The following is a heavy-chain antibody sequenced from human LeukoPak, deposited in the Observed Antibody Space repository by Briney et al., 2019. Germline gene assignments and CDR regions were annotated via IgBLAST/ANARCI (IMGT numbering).Heavy chain of an antibody. V-gene: IGHV3-23*01. CDR1: VFTLSTYA. CDR3: ARDPGSSWYDNCFDP. Sequence: PGGSLRLSCAASVFTLSTYAMSWVRPAPGKGREWVSTNSDSGSNTYYADSVKGRSTISRDNSKNTLFLQMNSLRAEDTAVYYCARDPGSSWYDNCFDPWGQGTLVTVSS. CDR2: NSDSGSNT. D-gene: IGHD6-13*01. J-gene: IGHJ5*02.